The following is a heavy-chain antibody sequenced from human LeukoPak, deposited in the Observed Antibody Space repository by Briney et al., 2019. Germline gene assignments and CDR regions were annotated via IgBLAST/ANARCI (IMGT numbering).Heavy chain of an antibody. CDR2: ISAYNGNT. Sequence: PGASVKVSCTASGYTFTSYGISWVRQAPGQGLEWMGWISAYNGNTNYAQKLQGRVTMTTDTSTSTAYMELRSLRSDDTAVYYCARVGLYYYGSGSYYNLRALADYWGQGTLVTVSS. CDR3: ARVGLYYYGSGSYYNLRALADY. D-gene: IGHD3-10*01. V-gene: IGHV1-18*01. CDR1: GYTFTSYG. J-gene: IGHJ4*02.